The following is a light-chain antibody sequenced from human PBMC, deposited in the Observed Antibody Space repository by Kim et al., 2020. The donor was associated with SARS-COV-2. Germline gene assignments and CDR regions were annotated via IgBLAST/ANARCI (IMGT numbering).Light chain of an antibody. J-gene: IGKJ1*01. V-gene: IGKV1-5*03. Sequence: DIQMTQSPSTLSASVGDRVTMTCRASQSISAWLAWYQQKPGKAPNLLIFKASTLADGVPSRFSGSGSGTEFTLTISGLQPDDFATYYCQQYDTYPTFGQGTKVDIK. CDR3: QQYDTYPT. CDR2: KAS. CDR1: QSISAW.